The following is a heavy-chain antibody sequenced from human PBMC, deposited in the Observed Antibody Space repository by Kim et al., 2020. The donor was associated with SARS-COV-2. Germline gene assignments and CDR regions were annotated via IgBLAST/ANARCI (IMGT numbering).Heavy chain of an antibody. V-gene: IGHV3-21*01. CDR3: ARDSSWSEFGVVIRFGWFDP. CDR2: ISSSSSYI. J-gene: IGHJ5*02. D-gene: IGHD3-3*01. Sequence: GGSLRLSCAASGFTFSSYSMNWVRQAPGKGLEWVSSISSSSSYIYYADSVKGRFTISRDNAKNSLYLQMNSLRAEDTAVYYCARDSSWSEFGVVIRFGWFDPWGQGTLVTVSS. CDR1: GFTFSSYS.